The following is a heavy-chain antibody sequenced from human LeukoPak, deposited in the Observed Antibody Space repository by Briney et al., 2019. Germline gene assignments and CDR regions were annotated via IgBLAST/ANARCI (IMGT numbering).Heavy chain of an antibody. CDR3: ARASAYSSETGSAFEI. CDR2: TSHDGSNT. J-gene: IGHJ3*02. V-gene: IGHV3-30*03. D-gene: IGHD6-25*01. Sequence: PGGSLRLSCAASGFTFGSYGMHWIRQAPGKGLEWVAVTSHDGSNTYYVDSVKGRFIISRDNSKNTLYLQMNSLRAEDTAIYYCARASAYSSETGSAFEIWGQGTVVTVSS. CDR1: GFTFGSYG.